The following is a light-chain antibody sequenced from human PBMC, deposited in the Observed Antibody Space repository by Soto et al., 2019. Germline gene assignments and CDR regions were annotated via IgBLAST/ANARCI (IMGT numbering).Light chain of an antibody. V-gene: IGKV1-39*01. CDR3: QHSYSTPYT. Sequence: DIQMTQSPSSLSASVGDRVTITCRASQSISSYLNWYQQKPGKAPKLLIYAASSLQSGVPSRFSGSGSGTDFTLTISSRHPEDFATYYCQHSYSTPYTFGQGTKLEIK. CDR2: AAS. J-gene: IGKJ2*01. CDR1: QSISSY.